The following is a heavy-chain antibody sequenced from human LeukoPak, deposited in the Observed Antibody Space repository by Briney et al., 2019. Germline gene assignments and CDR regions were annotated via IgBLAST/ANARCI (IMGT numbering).Heavy chain of an antibody. V-gene: IGHV4-38-2*01. D-gene: IGHD4-23*01. Sequence: SETLSLTCAVSGYSISSGYYWGWIRQPPGKGLEWIGSIYFSGSTYYSPSLKSRVTISVDTLKNQFSLKVTSVTAADTAVYYCARHPNSGGNPFDYWGQGTLVSVSS. CDR3: ARHPNSGGNPFDY. CDR2: IYFSGST. CDR1: GYSISSGYY. J-gene: IGHJ4*02.